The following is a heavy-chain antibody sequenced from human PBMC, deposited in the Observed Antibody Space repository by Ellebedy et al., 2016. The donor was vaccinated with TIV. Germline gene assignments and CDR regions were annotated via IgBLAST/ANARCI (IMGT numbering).Heavy chain of an antibody. CDR3: ARESVRYFDWDY. CDR2: INTDGSST. Sequence: GGSLRLSCAASGFTSSDYWMYWVRQVPGKGLVWLARINTDGSSTSYADSVEGRFTISRDNAKKTLYLEMSVLGSDETAVYYCARESVRYFDWDYWGQGTLVAV. D-gene: IGHD3-9*01. V-gene: IGHV3-74*01. J-gene: IGHJ4*02. CDR1: GFTSSDYW.